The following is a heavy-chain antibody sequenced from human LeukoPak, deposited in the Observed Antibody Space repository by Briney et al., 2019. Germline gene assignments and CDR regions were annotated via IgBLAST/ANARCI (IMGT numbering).Heavy chain of an antibody. V-gene: IGHV4-59*12. J-gene: IGHJ6*03. CDR1: GGSLSSYY. CDR2: IYYSGST. CDR3: ARGHGYGDYYYYMDV. D-gene: IGHD4-17*01. Sequence: SETLSLTCTVSGGSLSSYYWSWIRQPPGKGLEGIGYIYYSGSTNYNPSLTSRVTISVDTSKNQFSLKLSSVTAADTAVYYCARGHGYGDYYYYMDVWGKGTTVTVSS.